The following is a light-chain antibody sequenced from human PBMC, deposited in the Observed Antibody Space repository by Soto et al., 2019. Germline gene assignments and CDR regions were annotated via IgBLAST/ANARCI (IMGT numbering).Light chain of an antibody. V-gene: IGLV2-14*01. Sequence: QSALTQPASVSGSPGQSITFSCTGSSSDVGGYNSVSWYQQHPGKAPKLMIYDVSNRPSGVSNRFSGSKSGNTASLTISGLQAEDEADYYCSSYTSSSTYVFGTGTKVTVL. CDR3: SSYTSSSTYV. CDR1: SSDVGGYNS. CDR2: DVS. J-gene: IGLJ1*01.